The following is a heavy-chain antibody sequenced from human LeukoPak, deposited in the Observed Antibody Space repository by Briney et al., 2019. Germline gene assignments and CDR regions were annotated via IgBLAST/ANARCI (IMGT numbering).Heavy chain of an antibody. V-gene: IGHV4-34*01. Sequence: SETLSLSCAVYGGSFSGYYWSWIRQPPGKGLEWIGEFNHSGSTNYNPSLKSRVTISVDTSKNQFSLKLSSVTAADTAVYYCARGKWLRLNYYYYMDVWGKGTTVTVSS. CDR2: FNHSGST. CDR1: GGSFSGYY. D-gene: IGHD5-12*01. J-gene: IGHJ6*03. CDR3: ARGKWLRLNYYYYMDV.